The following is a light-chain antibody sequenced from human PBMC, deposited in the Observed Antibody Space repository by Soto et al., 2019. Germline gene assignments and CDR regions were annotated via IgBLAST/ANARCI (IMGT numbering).Light chain of an antibody. CDR3: SSFTSSSTYV. Sequence: QSALTQPASVSGSPGQSITISCTGTSSDVGGYNYVSWYQQHPGKAPKLIIFEVSNRFSGSKSGNTASLTISGLQAEDEADYFCSSFTSSSTYVFGTGTKVTAL. CDR1: SSDVGGYNY. J-gene: IGLJ1*01. V-gene: IGLV2-14*01. CDR2: EVS.